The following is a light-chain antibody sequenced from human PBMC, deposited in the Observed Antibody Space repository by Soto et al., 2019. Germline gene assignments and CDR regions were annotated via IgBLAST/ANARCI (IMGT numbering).Light chain of an antibody. CDR1: QSLSSTF. CDR2: GAS. Sequence: IVLTHSPGTLCFSRWERATLXGTASQSLSSTFLAWYQQKPGQAPRLLLYGASSRVAGVPDRFSGSGSGTDFTLSISRLEPEDFAVYYCQQYGGSALTFGGGTKVDIK. CDR3: QQYGGSALT. J-gene: IGKJ4*01. V-gene: IGKV3-20*01.